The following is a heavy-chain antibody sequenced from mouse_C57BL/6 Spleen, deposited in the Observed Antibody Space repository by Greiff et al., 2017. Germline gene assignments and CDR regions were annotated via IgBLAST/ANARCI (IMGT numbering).Heavy chain of an antibody. CDR1: GYTFTDYY. CDR2: INPNNGGT. J-gene: IGHJ3*01. V-gene: IGHV1-26*01. D-gene: IGHD1-1*01. CDR3: ARERYYYYGCSSWRWFAD. Sequence: EVQLQQSGPELVKPGASVKISCKASGYTFTDYYMNWVKQSHGKSLEWIGDINPNNGGTSYNQKFKGKATLTVDKSSSTAYMGLRSLKSEDLAVYYCARERYYYYGCSSWRWFADWGQGTLVTVSA.